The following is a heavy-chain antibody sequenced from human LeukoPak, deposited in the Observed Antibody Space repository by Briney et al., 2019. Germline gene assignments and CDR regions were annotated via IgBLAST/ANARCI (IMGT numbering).Heavy chain of an antibody. CDR2: ISSSGSTI. J-gene: IGHJ5*01. Sequence: GGSLRLSCAASGFTFSSYEMNWVRQAPGKGLEWVSYISSSGSTIYYADSVKGRFTISRENAKNSLYLQMNSLRAGDTAVYYCARGLTGGLDSWGQGTLVTVSS. V-gene: IGHV3-48*03. CDR1: GFTFSSYE. CDR3: ARGLTGGLDS. D-gene: IGHD1-26*01.